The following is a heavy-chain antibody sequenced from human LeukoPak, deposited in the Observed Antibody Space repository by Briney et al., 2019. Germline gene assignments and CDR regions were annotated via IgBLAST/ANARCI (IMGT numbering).Heavy chain of an antibody. J-gene: IGHJ4*02. V-gene: IGHV3-23*01. CDR1: GFTFSSYA. Sequence: GGSLRLTCATSGFTFSSYAMSWVRQAPGKGLEWVSGIGASGGSTYYADSVKGRFTISRDNSKNTLYLQMNSLRTEDTAVYYCAKAEGYDILTGLDYWGQGTLVTVSS. CDR3: AKAEGYDILTGLDY. CDR2: IGASGGST. D-gene: IGHD3-9*01.